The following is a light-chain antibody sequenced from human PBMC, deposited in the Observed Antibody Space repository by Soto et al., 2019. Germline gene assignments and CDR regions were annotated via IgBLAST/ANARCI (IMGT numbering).Light chain of an antibody. CDR1: QVIANE. V-gene: IGKV1-6*01. CDR2: GAS. J-gene: IGKJ1*01. Sequence: IQMSLSPSSLSASVRDRVTITCRASQVIANEVGWYQQKPGQAPKLLINGASSWASGIPARFSGSGSGTDFTLTISSLQPEDSAAYYCLQDDTYPRTFGRGTKVDI. CDR3: LQDDTYPRT.